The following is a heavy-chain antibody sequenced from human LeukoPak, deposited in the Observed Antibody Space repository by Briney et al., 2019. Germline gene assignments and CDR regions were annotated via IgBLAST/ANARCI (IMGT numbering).Heavy chain of an antibody. Sequence: PSETLSLTCTVSGGAISSYYWSWIRQPPGKGLEWIGHIYGSGSTNYNPSLKSRVTLSVDTSKNQFSLKLSSVTAADTAAYYCARGGTSGTHLNWFDPWGQGTLVTVSS. CDR1: GGAISSYY. J-gene: IGHJ5*02. CDR3: ARGGTSGTHLNWFDP. V-gene: IGHV4-59*01. CDR2: IYGSGST. D-gene: IGHD1-1*01.